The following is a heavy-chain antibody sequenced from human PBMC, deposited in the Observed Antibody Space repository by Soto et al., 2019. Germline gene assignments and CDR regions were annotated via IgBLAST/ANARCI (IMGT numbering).Heavy chain of an antibody. CDR1: GDSISSSY. J-gene: IGHJ3*01. CDR2: IYYSGST. CDR3: ARLYPFYDFSTGSQMFAFDV. V-gene: IGHV4-59*01. Sequence: QVHLQESGPGLVKPSETLSLTCTVSGDSISSSYWSWIRQSPGKGLEWIGYIYYSGSTNYNPSLKSRVTIAINTSKQQFSLKLTCVTAADTAVFYCARLYPFYDFSTGSQMFAFDVWGQGTVVTVSS. D-gene: IGHD3-3*01.